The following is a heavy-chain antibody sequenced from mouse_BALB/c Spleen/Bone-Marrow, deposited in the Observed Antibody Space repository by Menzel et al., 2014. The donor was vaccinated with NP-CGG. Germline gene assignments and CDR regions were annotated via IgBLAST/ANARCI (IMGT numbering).Heavy chain of an antibody. CDR1: GFPFSNYG. J-gene: IGHJ3*01. CDR3: ARHAYYDQTEVSFVY. D-gene: IGHD2-4*01. V-gene: IGHV5-9-2*01. Sequence: EVQRVESGGGLVKSGGSLKLSCAASGFPFSNYGMSWVRQTPEKRLEWVATISGDGRYTFYSDSVKGRFTISRDNAKNNLYLQLSSLRSEDTALYYCARHAYYDQTEVSFVYWGQGTLVTVSA. CDR2: ISGDGRYT.